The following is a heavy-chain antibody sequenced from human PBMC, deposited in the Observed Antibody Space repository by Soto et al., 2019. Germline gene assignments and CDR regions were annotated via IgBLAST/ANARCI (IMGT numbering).Heavy chain of an antibody. CDR1: GYIFTSYY. CDR2: INPFDGSR. Sequence: QVELVQSGAEVKKPGSSVKVSCKASGYIFTSYYLHWVRQAPGQELEWMGWINPFDGSRMFAQRLQGRLTCTRDTSTRTVYMELSGLRSDDTAVYYCSRVDPAEPSPFVHWGQGTLVTVSS. D-gene: IGHD1-1*01. J-gene: IGHJ4*02. V-gene: IGHV1-46*03. CDR3: SRVDPAEPSPFVH.